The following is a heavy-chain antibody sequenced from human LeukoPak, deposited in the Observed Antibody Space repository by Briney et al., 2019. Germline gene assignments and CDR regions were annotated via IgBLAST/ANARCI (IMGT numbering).Heavy chain of an antibody. J-gene: IGHJ4*02. D-gene: IGHD5-12*01. CDR3: ATTLRNKPP. V-gene: IGHV1-8*01. CDR2: MNPNSGIT. CDR1: GYTFISDD. Sequence: ASVKVSCKASGYTFISDDINWVRQATGQGLEWVGYMNPNSGITGYAQKFQGRVTMTWNTAISTAYMGLSSLTSEDTAVYYCATTLRNKPPWGQGTLVTVSS.